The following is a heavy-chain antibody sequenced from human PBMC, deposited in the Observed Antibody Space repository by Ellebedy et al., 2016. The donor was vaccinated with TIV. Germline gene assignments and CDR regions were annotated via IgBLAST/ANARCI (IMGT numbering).Heavy chain of an antibody. Sequence: GGSLRLXCAASGFTFSSYWMSWVRQAPGKGLEWVANIKQDGREKYYVDSVKGRFTISRDNAKSSLYLQMSSLRAEDTAVYYCARWNLPFDYWGQGVLVTVSS. V-gene: IGHV3-7*03. CDR3: ARWNLPFDY. CDR1: GFTFSSYW. CDR2: IKQDGREK. D-gene: IGHD1-1*01. J-gene: IGHJ4*02.